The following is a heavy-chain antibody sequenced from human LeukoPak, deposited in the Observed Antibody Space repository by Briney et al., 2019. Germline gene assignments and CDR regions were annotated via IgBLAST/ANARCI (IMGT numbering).Heavy chain of an antibody. Sequence: ASVKVSCKASGYTFTDYYIQWVRQAPGQGFEWLGWINPNNGGIKYAQKFQGRVTVTRDTSISTAYMELNDLRSDDTAVYYCARRSGGTTTVNDGVEVWGQGTMVTVSS. V-gene: IGHV1-2*02. CDR2: INPNNGGI. CDR3: ARRSGGTTTVNDGVEV. CDR1: GYTFTDYY. J-gene: IGHJ3*01. D-gene: IGHD4-17*01.